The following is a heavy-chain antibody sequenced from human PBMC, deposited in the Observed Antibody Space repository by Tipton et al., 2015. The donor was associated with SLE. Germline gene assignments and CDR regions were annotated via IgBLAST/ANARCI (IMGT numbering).Heavy chain of an antibody. CDR1: GFTFSSYA. V-gene: IGHV3-48*02. CDR2: ISSSSSTI. CDR3: AKDGSLDRGGASDI. D-gene: IGHD2-15*01. J-gene: IGHJ3*02. Sequence: GSLRLSCAASGFTFSSYAMSWVRQAPGKGLEWVSYISSSSSTIYYADSVKGRFTISRDNAKNSLYLQMNSLRDEDTAVYYCAKDGSLDRGGASDIWGQGTMVTVSS.